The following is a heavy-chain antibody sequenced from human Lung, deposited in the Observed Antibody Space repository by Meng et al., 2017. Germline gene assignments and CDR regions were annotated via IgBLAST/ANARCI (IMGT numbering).Heavy chain of an antibody. V-gene: IGHV4-4*02. D-gene: IGHD3-10*01. Sequence: QGRVQGSGPGLVKPSGTLSLTCAVSGGSISSSNWWSWVRQPPGKGLEWIGEIYHSGSTNYNPSLKSRVTISVDKSKNQFSLKLSSVTAADTAVYYCARGSITMVRGVSVFDPWGQGTLVTVSS. CDR1: GGSISSSNW. CDR2: IYHSGST. J-gene: IGHJ5*02. CDR3: ARGSITMVRGVSVFDP.